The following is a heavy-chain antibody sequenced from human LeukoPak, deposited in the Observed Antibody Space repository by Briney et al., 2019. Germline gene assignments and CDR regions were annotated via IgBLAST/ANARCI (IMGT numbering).Heavy chain of an antibody. J-gene: IGHJ4*02. Sequence: GGSLRLSCAASRFSFSNYWMHWVRQAPGKGLVWVSRVKSDGSNPSYADSVKGRFTISRDNAENMLYLQMNTLGAEDTAVYYCAREAGDVDFDYWGQGTLVTVSS. CDR1: RFSFSNYW. CDR3: AREAGDVDFDY. D-gene: IGHD6-19*01. CDR2: VKSDGSNP. V-gene: IGHV3-74*01.